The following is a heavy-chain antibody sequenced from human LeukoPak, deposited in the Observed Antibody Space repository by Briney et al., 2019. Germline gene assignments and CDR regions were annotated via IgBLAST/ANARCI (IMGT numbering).Heavy chain of an antibody. CDR3: ARRGNLSLLR. CDR1: GGSFSGYY. V-gene: IGHV4-34*01. Sequence: SETLSLTCAVYGGSFSGYYWSWIRQPPGKGLEWSGEINHSGSTNYNPSLKSRVTISVDTSKNQFSLKLSSVTAADTAVYYCARRGNLSLLRWGQGTLVTVSS. D-gene: IGHD1-7*01. J-gene: IGHJ4*02. CDR2: INHSGST.